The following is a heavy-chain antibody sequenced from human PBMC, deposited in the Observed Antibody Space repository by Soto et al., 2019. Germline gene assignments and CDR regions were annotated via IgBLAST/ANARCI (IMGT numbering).Heavy chain of an antibody. J-gene: IGHJ4*02. V-gene: IGHV1-2*04. D-gene: IGHD2-15*01. Sequence: ASVKVSCKASGYTFTGYYMHWVRQAPGQGLEWMGWINPNSGGTNYAQKFQGWVTMTRDTSISTAYMELSRLRSDDTAVYYCARGGVVVAAQCDYWGQGTLVTVSS. CDR1: GYTFTGYY. CDR3: ARGGVVVAAQCDY. CDR2: INPNSGGT.